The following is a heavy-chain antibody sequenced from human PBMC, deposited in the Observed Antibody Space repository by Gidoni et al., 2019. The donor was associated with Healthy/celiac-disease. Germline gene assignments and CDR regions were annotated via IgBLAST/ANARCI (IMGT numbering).Heavy chain of an antibody. V-gene: IGHV4-4*07. Sequence: QVQLQESGPGLVKPSETLSLTCTVSGGSISSYYWSWIRQPAGKGLEWIGRIYTSGSTNYNPSLKSRVTMSVDTSKNQFSLKLSSVTAADTAVYYCASLPAVAGTPYYYYGMDVWGQGTTVTVSS. D-gene: IGHD6-19*01. CDR2: IYTSGST. CDR3: ASLPAVAGTPYYYYGMDV. J-gene: IGHJ6*02. CDR1: GGSISSYY.